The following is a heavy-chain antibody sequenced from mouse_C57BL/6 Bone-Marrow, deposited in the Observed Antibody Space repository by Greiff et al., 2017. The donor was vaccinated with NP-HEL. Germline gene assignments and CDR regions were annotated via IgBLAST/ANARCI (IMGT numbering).Heavy chain of an antibody. CDR2: ISSGSSTI. CDR3: ARRALAY. D-gene: IGHD3-1*01. CDR1: GFTFSDYG. V-gene: IGHV5-17*01. Sequence: EVKVVESRGGLVKPGGSLKLSCAASGFTFSDYGMHWVRQAPEKGLEWVAYISSGSSTIYYADTVKGRFTISRDNAKNTLFLQMTSLRSEDTAMYYCARRALAYWGQGTLVTVSA. J-gene: IGHJ3*01.